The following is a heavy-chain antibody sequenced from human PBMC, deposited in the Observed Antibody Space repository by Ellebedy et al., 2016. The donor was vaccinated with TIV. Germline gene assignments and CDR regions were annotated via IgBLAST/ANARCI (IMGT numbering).Heavy chain of an antibody. D-gene: IGHD5-18*01. CDR3: AKDRTPGDGYWVFDN. CDR1: GFTFSSYT. V-gene: IGHV3-23*01. J-gene: IGHJ4*02. Sequence: GESLKISCAASGFTFSSYTINWVRQTPGKGLEWVSGIVGSGAQKYADSVKGRFTISRDNSKRKVDLQMNSLRAEDTAVYFCAKDRTPGDGYWVFDNWGQGTLVSVSS. CDR2: IVGSGA.